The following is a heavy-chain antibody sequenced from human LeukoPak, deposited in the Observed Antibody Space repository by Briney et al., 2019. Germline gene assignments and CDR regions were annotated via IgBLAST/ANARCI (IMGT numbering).Heavy chain of an antibody. CDR1: GFTFSSYS. CDR3: ARGIPGYYDTSGYYYDY. CDR2: ISSSSSTI. D-gene: IGHD3-22*01. J-gene: IGHJ4*02. V-gene: IGHV3-48*01. Sequence: PGGSRRLSCAASGFTFSSYSMLWVRQAPGKGLEWVSYISSSSSTIYYADSVKGRFTISRDNAKNSLYLQMNTLRAEDTAVYYCARGIPGYYDTSGYYYDYWGQGTLVTVSS.